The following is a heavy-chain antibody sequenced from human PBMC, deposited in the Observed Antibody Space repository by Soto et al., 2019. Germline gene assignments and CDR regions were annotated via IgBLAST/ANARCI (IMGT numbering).Heavy chain of an antibody. J-gene: IGHJ4*02. CDR3: ARERSYGHDY. V-gene: IGHV1-8*02. Sequence: GASVKVSCKASGGTFSSYAINWVRQATGQGLEWMGWMNPNSGNTVYAQKFQGRVTMTRNTSISTAYMELSSLRSEDTAVYYCARERSYGHDYWGQGTLVTVSS. CDR1: GGTFSSYA. D-gene: IGHD5-18*01. CDR2: MNPNSGNT.